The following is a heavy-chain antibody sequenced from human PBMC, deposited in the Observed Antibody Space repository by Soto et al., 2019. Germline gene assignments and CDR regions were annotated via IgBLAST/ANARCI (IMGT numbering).Heavy chain of an antibody. J-gene: IGHJ5*02. CDR3: ARDLDSSSWYSFMDNWFDP. Sequence: GASVKVSCKASGYTFTSYGISWVRQAPGQGLEWMGWISAYNGNTNYAQKLQGRVTMTTDTSTSTAYMELRSLRSDDTAVYYCARDLDSSSWYSFMDNWFDPWGQGTLVTVSS. V-gene: IGHV1-18*01. CDR1: GYTFTSYG. CDR2: ISAYNGNT. D-gene: IGHD6-13*01.